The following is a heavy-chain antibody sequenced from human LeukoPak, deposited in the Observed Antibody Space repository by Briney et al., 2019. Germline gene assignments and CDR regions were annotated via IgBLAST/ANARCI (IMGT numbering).Heavy chain of an antibody. CDR1: GFTFDDYG. CDR3: ARDPNYYYDSSGYFPFDY. D-gene: IGHD3-22*01. CDR2: INWNGGST. Sequence: GGSLRLSCAASGFTFDDYGMSWVRQAPGQGLEWFSGINWNGGSTGYADSLKGRFTISRDNAKNSLYLQMNSLRAEDTALYYCARDPNYYYDSSGYFPFDYWGQGTLVTVSS. J-gene: IGHJ4*02. V-gene: IGHV3-20*04.